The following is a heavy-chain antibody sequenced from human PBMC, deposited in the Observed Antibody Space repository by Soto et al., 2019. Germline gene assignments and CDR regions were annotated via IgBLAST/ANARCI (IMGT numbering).Heavy chain of an antibody. J-gene: IGHJ4*02. V-gene: IGHV4-59*01. CDR1: GGSISSYY. CDR2: IYYSGST. CDR3: ARVGYSYGYYFDY. Sequence: QVQLQESGPGLVKPSETLSLTCTVSGGSISSYYWSWIRQPPGKGLEYIGYIYYSGSTNYNPSLKIRVTISGDTSKNQFSLKLSSVTAADTAVYYCARVGYSYGYYFDYWGQGTLVTVSS. D-gene: IGHD5-18*01.